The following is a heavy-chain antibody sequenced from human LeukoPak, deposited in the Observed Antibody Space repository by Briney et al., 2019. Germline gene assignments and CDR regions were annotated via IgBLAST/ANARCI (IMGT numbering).Heavy chain of an antibody. J-gene: IGHJ3*02. CDR3: ARRGYCSGGNCHSHAFDI. CDR2: IYPGDSDT. CDR1: GYSFTSYW. V-gene: IGHV5-51*01. D-gene: IGHD2-15*01. Sequence: RGESLKISCKGSGYSFTSYWIGWVRQMPGKGLEWMGLIYPGDSDTRYSPSFQGQVTISTDKSISSAYLQWSSLQASDTAMYYCARRGYCSGGNCHSHAFDIWGQGTMVTVSS.